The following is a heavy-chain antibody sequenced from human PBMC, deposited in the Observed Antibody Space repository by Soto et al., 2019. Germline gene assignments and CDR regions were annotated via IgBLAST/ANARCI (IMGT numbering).Heavy chain of an antibody. CDR2: ISGSGGST. CDR3: AKDIEKGYSYGYFDY. D-gene: IGHD5-18*01. Sequence: GGSLRLSCAASGFTFSSYAMSWVRQAPGKGLEWVSAISGSGGSTYYADSVKGRFTISRDNSKNTLYLQMNSLRAEDTAVYYCAKDIEKGYSYGYFDYWGQGTLVTVSS. CDR1: GFTFSSYA. J-gene: IGHJ4*02. V-gene: IGHV3-23*01.